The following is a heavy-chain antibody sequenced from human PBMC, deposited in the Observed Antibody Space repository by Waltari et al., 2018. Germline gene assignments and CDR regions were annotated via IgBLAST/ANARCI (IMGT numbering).Heavy chain of an antibody. V-gene: IGHV1-69*10. CDR1: GGTFWSYA. Sequence: QVQLVQSGAEVKKPGSSVKVSCKASGGTFWSYAISWVRQAPGQGLEWMGEIIPILGTTNYAQKFQGRVTSTADKSTSTAYMELSSLRSEDTAVYYCARDTGSSGYYFDYWGQGTLVTVSS. CDR2: IIPILGTT. J-gene: IGHJ4*02. CDR3: ARDTGSSGYYFDY. D-gene: IGHD6-6*01.